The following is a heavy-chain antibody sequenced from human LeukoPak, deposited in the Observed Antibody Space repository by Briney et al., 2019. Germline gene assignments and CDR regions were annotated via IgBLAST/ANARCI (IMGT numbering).Heavy chain of an antibody. Sequence: ASVKVSCKASGYTFTSYDINWVRQATGQGLEWMGWMNPNSGNTGYAQKFQGRVTITRNTSISTAYMELSSLRSEDTAVYYCARSSKGYDFWSGYPDYWGQGTLVTVSS. CDR1: GYTFTSYD. J-gene: IGHJ4*02. CDR2: MNPNSGNT. V-gene: IGHV1-8*03. CDR3: ARSSKGYDFWSGYPDY. D-gene: IGHD3-3*01.